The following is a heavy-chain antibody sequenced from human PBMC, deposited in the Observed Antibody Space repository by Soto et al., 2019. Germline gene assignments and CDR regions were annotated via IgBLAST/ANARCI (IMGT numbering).Heavy chain of an antibody. J-gene: IGHJ3*02. CDR2: IIPILGTA. D-gene: IGHD3-16*01. CDR1: GGTFSNYI. Sequence: QVQLVQSGAEVKKPGSSVKVSFKASGGTFSNYIINWVRQAPGQGREWMGRIIPILGTAHNAQKFQGRVTITAATSTTIAYMELSSLSSEDAAVYYCARVGSASDAFDIWGQGTMVTVSS. V-gene: IGHV1-69*08. CDR3: ARVGSASDAFDI.